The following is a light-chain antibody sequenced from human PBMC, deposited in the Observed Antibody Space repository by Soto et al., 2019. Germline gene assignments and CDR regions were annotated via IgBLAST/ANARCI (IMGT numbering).Light chain of an antibody. V-gene: IGKV3D-15*01. CDR3: QQYNNWPPIT. J-gene: IGKJ5*01. CDR1: QSVSSY. CDR2: DAS. Sequence: EIVLTQSPGTLSLSPGERATLSCRSSQSVSSYLAWYQQKPGQAPRLLIYDASNRATGIPDRFSGSGSGTEFTLTISSLQSEDFAVYYCQQYNNWPPITFGQGTRLEIK.